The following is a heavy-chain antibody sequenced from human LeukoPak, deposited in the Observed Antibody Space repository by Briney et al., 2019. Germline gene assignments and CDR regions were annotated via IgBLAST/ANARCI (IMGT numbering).Heavy chain of an antibody. CDR3: AKATDGESVDY. V-gene: IGHV3-23*01. J-gene: IGHJ4*02. Sequence: GGSLRLSCAASGFTFSSYGMSWVRQAPGKGLEWVSGISGSGGSTYYADSVKGRFTISRDNSKNTLYLQMNSLRAEDTAVYYCAKATDGESVDYWGQGTLVTVSS. D-gene: IGHD3-10*01. CDR2: ISGSGGST. CDR1: GFTFSSYG.